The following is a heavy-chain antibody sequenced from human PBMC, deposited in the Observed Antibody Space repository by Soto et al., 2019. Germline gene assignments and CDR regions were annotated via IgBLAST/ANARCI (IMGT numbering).Heavy chain of an antibody. CDR1: GGPISIYY. D-gene: IGHD3-10*01. CDR3: ARRGPRDGDWFDR. J-gene: IGHJ5*02. CDR2: IYYSGST. V-gene: IGHV4-59*01. Sequence: SETLSLTSTVSGGPISIYYWSGVRQPPGRGLEWIGYIYYSGSTKYNPSLKSRVTISVDTSKNQFSLKPSSVTAADTAVYYCARRGPRDGDWFDRWGQGTLGTGSS.